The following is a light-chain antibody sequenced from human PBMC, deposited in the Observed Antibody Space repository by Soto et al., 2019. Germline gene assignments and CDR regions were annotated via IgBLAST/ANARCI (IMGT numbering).Light chain of an antibody. V-gene: IGLV1-47*02. CDR3: ATWDDSLRGHWV. CDR2: NNN. CDR1: RSNIGSTY. J-gene: IGLJ3*02. Sequence: QSVLTQPPSASGTPGQTVTISCSGSRSNIGSTYVCWYQQVPGTAPKLLICNNNRRPSGVPDRFSGSTSGTSASLAISGLRSEDEGDYYCATWDDSLRGHWVFGGGPKVTVL.